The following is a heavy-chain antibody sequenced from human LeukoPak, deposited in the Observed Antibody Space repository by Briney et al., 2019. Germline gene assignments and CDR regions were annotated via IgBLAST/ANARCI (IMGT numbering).Heavy chain of an antibody. D-gene: IGHD3-22*01. J-gene: IGHJ4*02. Sequence: GGSLRLSCAASGFTFSNYNMNWVRQAPGKGLEWISYITLSSSTIYYADSVKGRFTISRDNAKNSLYLQKNSQRAEDTAVYYCARGQATYYYDSSGYYIWGQGTLVTVSS. V-gene: IGHV3-48*04. CDR3: ARGQATYYYDSSGYYI. CDR2: ITLSSSTI. CDR1: GFTFSNYN.